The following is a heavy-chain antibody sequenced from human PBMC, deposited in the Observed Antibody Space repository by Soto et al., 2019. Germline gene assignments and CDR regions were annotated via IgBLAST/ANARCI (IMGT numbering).Heavy chain of an antibody. CDR2: INPNSGGT. J-gene: IGHJ6*03. CDR3: ARDSIEERVSITGTTEDYYYYMDV. Sequence: GASVKVSCKASGYTFTGYYMHWVRQAPGQGLEWMGWINPNSGGTNYAQKFQGWVTMTRDTSISTAYMELSRLRSDDTAVYYCARDSIEERVSITGTTEDYYYYMDVWGKGTTVTVSS. V-gene: IGHV1-2*04. CDR1: GYTFTGYY. D-gene: IGHD1-7*01.